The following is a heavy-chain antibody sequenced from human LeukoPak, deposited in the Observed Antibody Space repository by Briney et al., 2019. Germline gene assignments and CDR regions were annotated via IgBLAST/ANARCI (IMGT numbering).Heavy chain of an antibody. Sequence: SETLSLTCTVSGGSISSYYWSWIRQPPGKGLEWIGYIYYSGSTNYNPSLKSRVTISVDTSRNQFSLRLSSVTAADTAVYYCARERSGSEIFARSFDIWGQGTMVTVSS. CDR1: GGSISSYY. CDR3: ARERSGSEIFARSFDI. J-gene: IGHJ3*02. V-gene: IGHV4-59*12. CDR2: IYYSGST. D-gene: IGHD3-3*01.